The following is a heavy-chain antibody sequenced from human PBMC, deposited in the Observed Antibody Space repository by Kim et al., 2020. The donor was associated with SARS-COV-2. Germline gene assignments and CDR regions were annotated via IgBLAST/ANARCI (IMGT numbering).Heavy chain of an antibody. J-gene: IGHJ3*02. Sequence: GGSLRLSCAASGFTFSSYGMHWVRQAPGKGLEWVAVIWYDGSNKYYADSVKGRFTISRDNSKNTLYLQMNSLRAEDTAVYYCARGNDIVVVPAASDAFDIWGQGTMVTVSS. CDR2: IWYDGSNK. V-gene: IGHV3-33*01. D-gene: IGHD2-2*01. CDR3: ARGNDIVVVPAASDAFDI. CDR1: GFTFSSYG.